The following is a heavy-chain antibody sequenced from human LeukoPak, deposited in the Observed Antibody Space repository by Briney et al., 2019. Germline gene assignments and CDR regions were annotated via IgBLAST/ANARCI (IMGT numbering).Heavy chain of an antibody. D-gene: IGHD3-22*01. CDR1: GFTFSSYS. Sequence: GGSLRLSCAASGFTFSSYSMNWVRQAPGKGLEWVSVIYSGGSTYYADSVKGRFTISRDNSKNTLYLQMNSLRAEDTAVYYCARDRSGYYSDAFDIWGQGTMVTVSS. CDR2: IYSGGST. J-gene: IGHJ3*02. CDR3: ARDRSGYYSDAFDI. V-gene: IGHV3-66*02.